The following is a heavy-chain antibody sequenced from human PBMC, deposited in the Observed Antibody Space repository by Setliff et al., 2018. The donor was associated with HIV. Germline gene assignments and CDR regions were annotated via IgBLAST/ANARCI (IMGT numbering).Heavy chain of an antibody. CDR2: IYDSGST. D-gene: IGHD3-22*01. J-gene: IGHJ3*02. CDR1: GGSISGFY. V-gene: IGHV4-59*08. CDR3: ARQGAGYYYDSSEYYTGNGFDM. Sequence: PSETLSLTCTVSGGSISGFYWNWIRQSAGKGLQWIGRIYDSGSTKYNPSLKSRVTISGQTSNNQFSLQLTSVTAADTAVYYCARQGAGYYYDSSEYYTGNGFDMWGQGTMVTVSS.